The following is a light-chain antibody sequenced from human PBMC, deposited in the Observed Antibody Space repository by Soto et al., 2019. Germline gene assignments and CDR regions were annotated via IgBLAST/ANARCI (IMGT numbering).Light chain of an antibody. CDR1: QSINKW. V-gene: IGKV1-5*03. CDR3: QQYENYWT. J-gene: IGKJ1*01. CDR2: EVS. Sequence: DILLTQSPSTLSASVGHRVTISCRASQSINKWLAWYQHKPGKAPNLLIYEVSTLHSGVPSRFSGSGSGTEFTLTISSLRPDDFATYYCQQYENYWTFGQGTKVDIK.